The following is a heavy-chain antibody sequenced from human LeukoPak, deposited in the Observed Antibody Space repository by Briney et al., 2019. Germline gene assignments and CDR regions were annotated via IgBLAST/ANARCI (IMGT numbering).Heavy chain of an antibody. CDR2: IYSGGTT. Sequence: GGSLRLSCAVSGISVSDNYMSWVRQAPGKGLEWISIIYSGGTTNYADSLKDRFIISRDISKNTLYLQLNSLRVEDTAVYYCARDIMGRPDIAVAALGSWGQGTLVVVSA. CDR1: GISVSDNY. V-gene: IGHV3-66*01. CDR3: ARDIMGRPDIAVAALGS. J-gene: IGHJ5*02. D-gene: IGHD6-19*01.